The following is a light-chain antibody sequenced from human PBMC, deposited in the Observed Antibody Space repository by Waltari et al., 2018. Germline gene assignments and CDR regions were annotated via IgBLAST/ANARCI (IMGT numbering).Light chain of an antibody. Sequence: QSALTQPPSASGSPGQSVTISCTGTSSDVGGYAYVSWHQQPPGKAPRLIIYEVNKRPSGVPDRFSGSKSGNTASLTVSGLQAEDEADYYCSSYAGSNTYVFGSGTKVTVL. V-gene: IGLV2-8*01. CDR1: SSDVGGYAY. J-gene: IGLJ1*01. CDR3: SSYAGSNTYV. CDR2: EVN.